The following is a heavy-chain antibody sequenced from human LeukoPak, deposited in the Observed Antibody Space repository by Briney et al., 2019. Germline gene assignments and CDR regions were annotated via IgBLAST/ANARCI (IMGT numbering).Heavy chain of an antibody. V-gene: IGHV1-2*02. J-gene: IGHJ6*03. CDR1: GYTFTGYY. D-gene: IGHD3-10*01. CDR3: ARSYGSGSYTAGYYYYMDV. Sequence: GASVKVSCKASGYTFTGYYMHWVRQAPGQGLEWMGWFNPNSGGTNYAQKFQGRVTMTRDTSISTAYMELSRLRSDDTAVYYCARSYGSGSYTAGYYYYMDVWGKGTTVTVSS. CDR2: FNPNSGGT.